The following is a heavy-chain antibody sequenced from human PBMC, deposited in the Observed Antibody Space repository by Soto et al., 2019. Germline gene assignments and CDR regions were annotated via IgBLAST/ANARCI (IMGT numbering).Heavy chain of an antibody. CDR3: ARDISAATMVRGVIITGGYMDV. J-gene: IGHJ6*03. D-gene: IGHD3-10*01. CDR2: ISSSSSSYI. V-gene: IGHV3-21*01. CDR1: GFTFSSYS. Sequence: GGSLRLSCAASGFTFSSYSMNWVRQAPGKGLEWVSSISSSSSSYIYYADSVKGRFTISRDNAKNSLYLQMNSLRAEDTAVYYCARDISAATMVRGVIITGGYMDVWGKGTTVTVSS.